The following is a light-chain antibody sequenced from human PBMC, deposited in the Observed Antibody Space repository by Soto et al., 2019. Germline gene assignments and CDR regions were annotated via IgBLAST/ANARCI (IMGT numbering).Light chain of an antibody. CDR2: SNN. Sequence: QSVLTQPPSASGTPWQRVTISCSGSSSNVGSNTVNWYQQLPGTAPKLLIYSNNQRPSGVPDRFSGSKSGTSASLAISGLQSGDEADYYCAAWDDSLNAYVFATGTKVTVL. J-gene: IGLJ1*01. CDR3: AAWDDSLNAYV. V-gene: IGLV1-44*01. CDR1: SSNVGSNT.